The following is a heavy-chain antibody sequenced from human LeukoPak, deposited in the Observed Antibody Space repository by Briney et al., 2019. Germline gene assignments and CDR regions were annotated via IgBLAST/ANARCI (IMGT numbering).Heavy chain of an antibody. CDR1: GFTFDDYG. V-gene: IGHV3-64*01. CDR2: ISSSGGST. CDR3: VRRAPGFSSGWLDY. D-gene: IGHD6-19*01. Sequence: PGGSLRLSCAASGFTFDDYGLSWVRQAPGKGLEYVSAISSSGGSTFYANSVKGRFTISRDNLKNTLYLQMGSLRAEDMALYYCVRRAPGFSSGWLDYWGQGTLVTVSS. J-gene: IGHJ4*02.